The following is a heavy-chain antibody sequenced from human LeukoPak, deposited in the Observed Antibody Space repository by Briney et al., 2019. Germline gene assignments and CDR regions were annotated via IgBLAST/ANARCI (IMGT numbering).Heavy chain of an antibody. V-gene: IGHV5-51*01. Sequence: NRGESLKISCKASGYSFTSYWIGWVRQMPGKGLEWMGIIWPGDSDTRYSPSFQGQVTISADKSVSAAYLQWSSLKASDTAMYYCARLGSGYDCGDYWGQGTLVTVSS. D-gene: IGHD5-12*01. J-gene: IGHJ4*02. CDR3: ARLGSGYDCGDY. CDR2: IWPGDSDT. CDR1: GYSFTSYW.